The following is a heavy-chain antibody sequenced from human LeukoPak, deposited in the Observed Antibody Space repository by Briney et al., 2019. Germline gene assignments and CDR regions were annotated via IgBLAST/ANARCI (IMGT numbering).Heavy chain of an antibody. CDR1: GYTFTGYY. Sequence: GASVKVSCKASGYTFTGYYMHWVRQAPGQGLESMGWINPNSGGTNYAQKFQGRVTMTRDTSISTAYMELSRLRSDDTAVYYCARAYDFWSGSQFDPWGQGTLVTVSS. D-gene: IGHD3-3*01. CDR2: INPNSGGT. CDR3: ARAYDFWSGSQFDP. J-gene: IGHJ5*02. V-gene: IGHV1-2*02.